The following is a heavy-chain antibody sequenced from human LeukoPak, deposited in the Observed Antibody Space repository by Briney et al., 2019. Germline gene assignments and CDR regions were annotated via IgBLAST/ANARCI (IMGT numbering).Heavy chain of an antibody. CDR1: GYTFTGYY. CDR3: AVLDRGEDYFDY. Sequence: ASVKISCKASGYTFTGYYMHWVRQAPGQGLEWMGWINPNSGGTNYAQKFQGRVTMTRDTSISTAYMELSRLRSDDTAVYYCAVLDRGEDYFDYWGQGTLVTVSS. V-gene: IGHV1-2*02. J-gene: IGHJ4*02. D-gene: IGHD3-10*01. CDR2: INPNSGGT.